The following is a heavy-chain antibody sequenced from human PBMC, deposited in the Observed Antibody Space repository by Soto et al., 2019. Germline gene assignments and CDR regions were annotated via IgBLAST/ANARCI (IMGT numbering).Heavy chain of an antibody. CDR2: IYYSGST. CDR1: GGSISSGGYY. J-gene: IGHJ3*02. Sequence: TLSLTCTVSGGSISSGGYYWSWIRQHPGKGLEWIGYIYYSGSTYYNPSLKSRVTISVDTSKNQFSLKLSSVTAADTAVYYCARGRRFGYYDSSGYYEDAFDIWGQGTMVTVSS. CDR3: ARGRRFGYYDSSGYYEDAFDI. D-gene: IGHD3-22*01. V-gene: IGHV4-31*03.